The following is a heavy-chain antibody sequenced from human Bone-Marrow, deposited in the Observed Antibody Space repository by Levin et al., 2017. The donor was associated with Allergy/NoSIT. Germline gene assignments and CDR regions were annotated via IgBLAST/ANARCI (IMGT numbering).Heavy chain of an antibody. J-gene: IGHJ4*02. CDR3: TTAGFVEMARPLDY. Sequence: PGGSLRLSCAASGFTFSNAWMSWVRQAPGKGLEWVGRIKSKTDGGTTDYAAPVKGRFTISRDDSKNTLYLQMNSLKTEDTAVYYCTTAGFVEMARPLDYWGQGTLVTVSS. CDR1: GFTFSNAW. CDR2: IKSKTDGGTT. D-gene: IGHD5-24*01. V-gene: IGHV3-15*01.